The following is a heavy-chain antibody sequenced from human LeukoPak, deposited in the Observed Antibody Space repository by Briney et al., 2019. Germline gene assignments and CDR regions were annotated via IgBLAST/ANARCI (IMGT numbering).Heavy chain of an antibody. Sequence: PGGSLRLSCAASGFTFSSYGMHWVRQAPGEGLEWVAVISYDGTNKYYADSVKGRFTISRDNSKNTLYLQMNSLRAEDTAVYYCAKVDIVGATTVDYWGQGTLVTVSS. CDR3: AKVDIVGATTVDY. V-gene: IGHV3-30*18. J-gene: IGHJ4*02. CDR2: ISYDGTNK. D-gene: IGHD1-26*01. CDR1: GFTFSSYG.